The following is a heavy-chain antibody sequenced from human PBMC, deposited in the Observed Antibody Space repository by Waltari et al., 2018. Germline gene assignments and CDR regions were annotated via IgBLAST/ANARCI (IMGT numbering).Heavy chain of an antibody. D-gene: IGHD3-22*01. CDR3: ARENYYDSSGYDL. CDR2: IKHSGST. Sequence: QVQLQQWGAGLLKPSETLSLTCAVYGGSFSGYYWSWIRQPPGKGLEWIGEIKHSGSTNYNPSLKSRVTISVDTSKNQFSLKLSSVTAADTAVYYCARENYYDSSGYDLWGQGTLVTVSS. J-gene: IGHJ5*02. CDR1: GGSFSGYY. V-gene: IGHV4-34*01.